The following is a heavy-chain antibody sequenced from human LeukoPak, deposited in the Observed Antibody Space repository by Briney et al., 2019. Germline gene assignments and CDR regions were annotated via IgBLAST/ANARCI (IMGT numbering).Heavy chain of an antibody. V-gene: IGHV4-59*08. D-gene: IGHD3-9*01. Sequence: PSETLSLTCTVSGGSISSYYWSWIREPPGKGLEWIGYIYYSGSTNYNPSLKSRVTIPVHTSTDPFPLKLSSVTAADTAVYYCARHPRVLRYFDWSTDAFDIWGQGTMVTVAS. CDR1: GGSISSYY. CDR2: IYYSGST. CDR3: ARHPRVLRYFDWSTDAFDI. J-gene: IGHJ3*02.